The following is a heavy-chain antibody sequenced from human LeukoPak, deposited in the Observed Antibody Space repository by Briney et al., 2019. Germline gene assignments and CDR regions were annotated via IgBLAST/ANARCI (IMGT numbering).Heavy chain of an antibody. CDR2: IIPIFGTA. J-gene: IGHJ6*03. CDR3: ARGVPYSNYVYDDYYYYMDV. D-gene: IGHD4-11*01. CDR1: GGTFSSYA. Sequence: VASVKVSCKASGGTFSSYAISWVRQAPGQGLEWMGGIIPIFGTANYAQKFQGRVTITTDESTSTAYMELSSLRSEDTAVYYCARGVPYSNYVYDDYYYYMDVWGKGSTVTVSS. V-gene: IGHV1-69*05.